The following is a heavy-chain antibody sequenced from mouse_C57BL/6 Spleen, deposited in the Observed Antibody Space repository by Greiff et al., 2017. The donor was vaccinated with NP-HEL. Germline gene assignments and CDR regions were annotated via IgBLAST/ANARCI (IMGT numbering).Heavy chain of an antibody. V-gene: IGHV1-69*01. CDR3: ARGDGYYAMDY. J-gene: IGHJ4*01. CDR1: GYTFTSYW. Sequence: QVQLQQPGAELVKPGASVKMSCKASGYTFTSYWITWVKQRPGQGLEWIGEIDPSDSYTNYNQKFKGKSTLTVDKSSSTAYMQLSSLTSEDSAVYYCARGDGYYAMDYWGQGTSVTVSS. CDR2: IDPSDSYT. D-gene: IGHD2-3*01.